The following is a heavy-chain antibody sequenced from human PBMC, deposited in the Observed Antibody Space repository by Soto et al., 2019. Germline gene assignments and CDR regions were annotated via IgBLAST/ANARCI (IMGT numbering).Heavy chain of an antibody. Sequence: QVQLVESGGGVVQPGRSLRLSCAASGFTFSTFGMHWVRQSPGKGLEWVAVIWNGRNSEDYADSVKGRVTISRDNSNNTLYLQMNSLRAEYSAMYYCVTERRNYEFDYWGQGILVTVSS. D-gene: IGHD1-7*01. J-gene: IGHJ4*02. CDR2: IWNGRNSE. CDR3: VTERRNYEFDY. V-gene: IGHV3-33*01. CDR1: GFTFSTFG.